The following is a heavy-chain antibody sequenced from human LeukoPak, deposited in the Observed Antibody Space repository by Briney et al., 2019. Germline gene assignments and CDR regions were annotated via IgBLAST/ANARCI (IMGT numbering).Heavy chain of an antibody. CDR3: ARAGGSRYYYAMDV. D-gene: IGHD3-16*01. CDR1: GFTFDDYA. J-gene: IGHJ6*02. V-gene: IGHV3-9*01. Sequence: PGGSLRLSCAASGFTFDDYAMHWVRQAPGKGLEWVSGISWNSGSIGYADSVKGRFTIPRDNAKNSLYLQMNSLRAEDTAFYYCARAGGSRYYYAMDVWGQGTTVTVSS. CDR2: ISWNSGSI.